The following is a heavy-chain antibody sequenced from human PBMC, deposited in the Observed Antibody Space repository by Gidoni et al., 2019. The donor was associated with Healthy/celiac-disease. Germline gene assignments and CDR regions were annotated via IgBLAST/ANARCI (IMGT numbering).Heavy chain of an antibody. Sequence: EVQLVQSGAEVKKPGESLRISCKGSGYSFPSYWISWVRQMPVKGLEWMGRIDPSDSYTNYSPSFQGHVTISADKSISTAYLQWSSLKASDTAMYYWARLGYCSSTSCAGWFDPWGQGTLVTVSS. CDR3: ARLGYCSSTSCAGWFDP. V-gene: IGHV5-10-1*03. J-gene: IGHJ5*02. D-gene: IGHD2-2*01. CDR1: GYSFPSYW. CDR2: IDPSDSYT.